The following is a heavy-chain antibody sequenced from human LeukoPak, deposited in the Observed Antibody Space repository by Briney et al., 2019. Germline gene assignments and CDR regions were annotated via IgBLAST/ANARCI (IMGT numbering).Heavy chain of an antibody. V-gene: IGHV1-69*05. CDR1: GGTFSSYA. CDR2: IIPIFGTA. Sequence: SVKVSFKASGGTFSSYAISWVRQAPGQGLEWMGGIIPIFGTANYAQKFQGRVTITTDESTSTAYMELSSLRSEDTAVYYCARAYSGNFHPPDYWGQGTLVTVSS. CDR3: ARAYSGNFHPPDY. D-gene: IGHD1-26*01. J-gene: IGHJ4*02.